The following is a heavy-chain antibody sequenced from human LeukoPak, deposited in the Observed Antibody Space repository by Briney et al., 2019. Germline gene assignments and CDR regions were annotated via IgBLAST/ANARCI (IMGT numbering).Heavy chain of an antibody. J-gene: IGHJ4*02. Sequence: SETLSHTCTVSGGSINNYYWSWVRQPPGAGLEWLAYIYYTGSTNYNPSLKTRLTISVDTSKNQFSLRLNSVTAADTAVYYCARFSQYYDSPTHYLDYWGQGILVTVSS. V-gene: IGHV4-59*08. CDR1: GGSINNYY. D-gene: IGHD2/OR15-2a*01. CDR2: IYYTGST. CDR3: ARFSQYYDSPTHYLDY.